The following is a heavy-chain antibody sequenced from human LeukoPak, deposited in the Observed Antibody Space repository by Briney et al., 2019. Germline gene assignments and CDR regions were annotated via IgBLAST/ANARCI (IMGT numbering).Heavy chain of an antibody. Sequence: PSESLSLTCTVSGGSISSYYWGWIRQPPGRGLEWIGYIYYSGSINSNPSLKSRVTISVDMSKNQFSRKLSSETAAETAVYYCGSYCSTTRCYPSYLDYWGQGILLTVSS. CDR3: GSYCSTTRCYPSYLDY. J-gene: IGHJ4*02. V-gene: IGHV4-59*01. CDR2: IYYSGSI. D-gene: IGHD2-2*01. CDR1: GGSISSYY.